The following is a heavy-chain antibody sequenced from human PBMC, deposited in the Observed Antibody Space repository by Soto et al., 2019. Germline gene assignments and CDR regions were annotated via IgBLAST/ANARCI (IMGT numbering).Heavy chain of an antibody. CDR2: ITSSSIYI. CDR3: ASSVGYGMDV. Sequence: EVQLVESGGGLVKPGGSLRLSCAVSGFTFRSYSMNWVRQAPGKGLEWVSSITSSSIYIYYADSVKGRFTISRDNATHSLYLQMNSLRAEDTAVYYCASSVGYGMDVWGQGTTVTVSS. J-gene: IGHJ6*02. CDR1: GFTFRSYS. V-gene: IGHV3-21*01. D-gene: IGHD1-26*01.